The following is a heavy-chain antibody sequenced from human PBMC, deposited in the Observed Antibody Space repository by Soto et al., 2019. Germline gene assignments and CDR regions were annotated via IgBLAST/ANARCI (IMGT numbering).Heavy chain of an antibody. D-gene: IGHD3-22*01. J-gene: IGHJ3*02. V-gene: IGHV4-39*01. CDR2: IYYSGST. CDR3: ARTYDGSGPNSGGYGFDI. CDR1: GGSISSSSYY. Sequence: SETLSLTCTVSGGSISSSSYYWGWFRQPPGKGLEWIGSIYYSGSTYYNPSLKSRVTISVDTSKNQFSLKLSSVTAADTAVYYCARTYDGSGPNSGGYGFDIWGQGTLVT.